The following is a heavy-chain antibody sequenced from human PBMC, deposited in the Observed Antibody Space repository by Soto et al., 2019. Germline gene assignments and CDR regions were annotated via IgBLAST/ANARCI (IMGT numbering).Heavy chain of an antibody. J-gene: IGHJ6*02. Sequence: GGSLRLSCAASGFTFSSYAINWVRQAPGKGPEWISHISSSGGIIYYADSVKGRFTISRDNAKNSLYLQMNSLRGEDTAVYYCAREGSVSSSDYYAYYYGMDVWGQGTTVTVSS. V-gene: IGHV3-48*04. CDR1: GFTFSSYA. CDR2: ISSSGGII. D-gene: IGHD3-10*01. CDR3: AREGSVSSSDYYAYYYGMDV.